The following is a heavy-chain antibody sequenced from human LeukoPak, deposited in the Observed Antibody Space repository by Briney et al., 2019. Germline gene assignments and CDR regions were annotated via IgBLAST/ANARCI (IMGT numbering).Heavy chain of an antibody. CDR1: GGSISSGSYY. CDR3: VRDVGSSGWDDY. Sequence: QSSETLSLTCTVSGGSISSGSYYWSWIRPPPGKGLEWIGRIYTSGSINYNPSLKSRGTISVDTSKNQFSLQPSSVTAADTAVYYCVRDVGSSGWDDYWGQGTMVTVST. D-gene: IGHD6-19*01. CDR2: IYTSGSI. J-gene: IGHJ4*02. V-gene: IGHV4-61*02.